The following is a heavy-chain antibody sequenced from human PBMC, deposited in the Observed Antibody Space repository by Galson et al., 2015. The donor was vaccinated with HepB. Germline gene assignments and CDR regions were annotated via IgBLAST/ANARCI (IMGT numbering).Heavy chain of an antibody. V-gene: IGHV4-34*01. J-gene: IGHJ6*02. CDR2: INHSGST. CDR1: GGSFSGYY. D-gene: IGHD3-16*02. CDR3: ARRAFWRELSTRFSYYYYYGMDV. Sequence: ETLSLTCAVYGGSFSGYYWSWIRQPPGKGLEWIGEINHSGSTNYNPSLKSRVTISVDTSKNQFSLKLSSVTAADTAVYYCARRAFWRELSTRFSYYYYYGMDVWGQGTTVTVSS.